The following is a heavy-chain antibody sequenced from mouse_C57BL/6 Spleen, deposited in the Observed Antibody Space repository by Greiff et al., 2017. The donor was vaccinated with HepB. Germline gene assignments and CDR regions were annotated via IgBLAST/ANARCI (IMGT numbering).Heavy chain of an antibody. Sequence: QVQLKQSGAELVNPGASVNLSCKASGYTLTSYWMHWVKQRPGQGLEWIGEINPSNGRTNYNEKFKSKATLTVDKSSSTAYMQLSSPTSEDSAVYYCARLLMNFDYWCQGTTLIVSS. CDR1: GYTLTSYW. CDR3: ARLLMNFDY. CDR2: INPSNGRT. J-gene: IGHJ2*01. V-gene: IGHV1S81*02. D-gene: IGHD2-1*01.